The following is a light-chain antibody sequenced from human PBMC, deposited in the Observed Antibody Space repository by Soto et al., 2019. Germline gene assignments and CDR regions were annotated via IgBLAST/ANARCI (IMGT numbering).Light chain of an antibody. J-gene: IGLJ2*01. Sequence: QSVLTQPASVSGSPGQSITISCTGTSSDVGNYNYVSWYQHHPGKAPKLIIFDVSNRPSGISNRFSGSKSGNTASLTISGLQAEDEADYYCSSYTSTSTVIFGGGTKVTVL. CDR1: SSDVGNYNY. CDR2: DVS. CDR3: SSYTSTSTVI. V-gene: IGLV2-14*03.